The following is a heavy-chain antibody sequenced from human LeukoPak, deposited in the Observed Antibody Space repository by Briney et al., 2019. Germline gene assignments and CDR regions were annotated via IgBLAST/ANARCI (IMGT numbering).Heavy chain of an antibody. Sequence: EASVKVSCKTSGYTFTNYDINWVRQATGQGLEWMGWMNPNSGNTGYAQKFQGRVTMTSDTSTSTAYMELSSLRSEDTAVYYCARGTTVTTDYYFDYWGQGTLVTVSS. D-gene: IGHD4-17*01. CDR2: MNPNSGNT. V-gene: IGHV1-8*01. J-gene: IGHJ4*02. CDR3: ARGTTVTTDYYFDY. CDR1: GYTFTNYD.